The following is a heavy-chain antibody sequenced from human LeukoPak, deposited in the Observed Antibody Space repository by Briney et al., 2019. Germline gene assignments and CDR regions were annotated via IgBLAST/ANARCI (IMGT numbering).Heavy chain of an antibody. CDR1: GGTFSSYA. Sequence: GSSVKVSCKASGGTFSSYAISWVRQAPGQGLEWMGRVDPEDGETIYAEKFQGRVTITADTSTDTAYMELSSLRSEDTAVYYCATVAIKRVVVPAAEGTFDYWGQGTLVTVSS. V-gene: IGHV1-69-2*01. CDR2: VDPEDGET. D-gene: IGHD2-2*01. J-gene: IGHJ4*02. CDR3: ATVAIKRVVVPAAEGTFDY.